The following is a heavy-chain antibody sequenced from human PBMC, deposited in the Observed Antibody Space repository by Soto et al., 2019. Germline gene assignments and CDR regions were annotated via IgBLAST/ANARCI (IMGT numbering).Heavy chain of an antibody. CDR3: AQHPPPYSSRPLN. CDR2: IYWDDDK. Sequence: SCPTLVNPTQTLTLTSTFSAFSLITLGVCVVCILLPPGKALECLALIYWDDDKRYSPSLKSRLTITKDTSKNQLVLTMTNMDPVDTATYYCAQHPPPYSSRPLNWGQGTLVTVSS. V-gene: IGHV2-5*02. D-gene: IGHD6-19*01. J-gene: IGHJ4*02. CDR1: AFSLITLGVC.